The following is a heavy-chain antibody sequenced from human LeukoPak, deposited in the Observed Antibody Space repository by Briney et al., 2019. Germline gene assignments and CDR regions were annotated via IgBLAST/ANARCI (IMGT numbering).Heavy chain of an antibody. D-gene: IGHD5-12*01. CDR3: ARGGRWLRLLGPVTHFDY. CDR1: GGSFSGYY. V-gene: IGHV4-34*01. Sequence: SETLSLTCAGYGGSFSGYYWSWIRQPPGKGLEWIAEINHSGSTNYNPPLKSRVTISVDTSKNQFSLKLSSVTAADTAVYYCARGGRWLRLLGPVTHFDYWGQGTLVTVSS. J-gene: IGHJ4*02. CDR2: INHSGST.